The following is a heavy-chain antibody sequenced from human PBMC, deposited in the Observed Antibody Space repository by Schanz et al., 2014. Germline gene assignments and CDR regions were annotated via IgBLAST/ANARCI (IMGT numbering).Heavy chain of an antibody. CDR1: GFTFTNYA. CDR2: ISGSGGST. J-gene: IGHJ4*02. V-gene: IGHV3-23*04. Sequence: AQLVESGGGLVQPGGSLRLSCAASGFTFTNYAMTWVRQAPGKGLEWVSGISGSGGSTYDADSVKGRFTISRDNSKNTLYLQMNSLRAEDTAVYYCAEDHAGSDILTALGNWGQGTLVTVSS. CDR3: AEDHAGSDILTALGN. D-gene: IGHD3-9*01.